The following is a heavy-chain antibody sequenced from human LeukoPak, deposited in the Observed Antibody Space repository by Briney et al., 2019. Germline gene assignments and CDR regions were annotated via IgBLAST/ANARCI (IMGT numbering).Heavy chain of an antibody. Sequence: GRSLRLSCAASGFTFSSYGMHWVRQAPGKGLEWVAVISYDGSNKYYADSVKGRFTISRDNSKNTLYLQMNSLRAEDTAVYYCAKDRYDYSNYLDHWGQGTLVTVSS. D-gene: IGHD4-11*01. CDR3: AKDRYDYSNYLDH. CDR2: ISYDGSNK. V-gene: IGHV3-30*18. J-gene: IGHJ4*02. CDR1: GFTFSSYG.